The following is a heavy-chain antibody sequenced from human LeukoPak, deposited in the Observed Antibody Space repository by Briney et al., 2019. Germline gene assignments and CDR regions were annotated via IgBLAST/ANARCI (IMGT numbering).Heavy chain of an antibody. V-gene: IGHV3-23*01. CDR2: ISGSGGST. CDR1: GSTFSSYA. CDR3: AKDAPVNIVVVPAANS. D-gene: IGHD2-2*01. Sequence: GGSLRLSCAASGSTFSSYAMSWVRQAPGKGLEWVSAISGSGGSTYYADSVKGRFTISRDNSKNTLYLQMNSLRAEDTAVYYCAKDAPVNIVVVPAANSWGQGTLVTVSS. J-gene: IGHJ4*02.